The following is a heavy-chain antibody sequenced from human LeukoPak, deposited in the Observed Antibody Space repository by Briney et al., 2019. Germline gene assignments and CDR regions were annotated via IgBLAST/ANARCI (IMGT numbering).Heavy chain of an antibody. CDR1: GGSFSDYY. Sequence: SETLSLTCAVYGGSFSDYYWNWIRQPPGKGLEWIGEIRHGGSSNYNPSLKSRVTISVDTSKNQFSLKLSSVTAADTAVYYCARPGSGYYFDYWGQGTLVTVSS. J-gene: IGHJ4*02. D-gene: IGHD6-19*01. V-gene: IGHV4-34*01. CDR2: IRHGGSS. CDR3: ARPGSGYYFDY.